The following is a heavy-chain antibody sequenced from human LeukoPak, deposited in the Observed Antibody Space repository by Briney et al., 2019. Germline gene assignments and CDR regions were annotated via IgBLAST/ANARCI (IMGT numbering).Heavy chain of an antibody. CDR2: IYYSGST. D-gene: IGHD2-21*02. J-gene: IGHJ6*02. V-gene: IGHV4-31*03. CDR3: ARDIGAYCGGDCCSGMDV. CDR1: GGSISSGGYY. Sequence: SETLSLTCTVSGGSISSGGYYWSWIRQHPGKGLEWIGYIYYSGSTYYNPSLKSRVTISVDTSKNQFSLKLSSVTAADTAVYYCARDIGAYCGGDCCSGMDVWGQGTTVTVSS.